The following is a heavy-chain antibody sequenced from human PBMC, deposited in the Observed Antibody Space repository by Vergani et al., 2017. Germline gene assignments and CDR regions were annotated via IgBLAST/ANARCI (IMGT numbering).Heavy chain of an antibody. CDR2: ISGSGGST. V-gene: IGHV3-23*01. Sequence: EVQLLESGGGLVQPGGSLRLSCAASGFTFSSYAMSWVRQAPGKGLEWVSAISGSGGSTYYADSVKGRFTISRDNAKNSLYLQMNSLRAEDTAVYYCARALPLGPGSIDYWGQGTLVTVSS. J-gene: IGHJ4*02. CDR3: ARALPLGPGSIDY. CDR1: GFTFSSYA.